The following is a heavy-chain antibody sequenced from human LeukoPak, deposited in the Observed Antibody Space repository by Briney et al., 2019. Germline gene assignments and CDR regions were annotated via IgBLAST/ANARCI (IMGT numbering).Heavy chain of an antibody. CDR1: GGSISTYY. CDR2: ISYGNT. V-gene: IGHV4-59*01. Sequence: SSETLSLTCSVSGGSISTYYWNWIRQTPGKGLEWIGHISYGNTDYNPSLKSRVTISVDTSKNQFSPKLTSVTAADTAVYYCARDKAHSYGRYFDPWGQGALVTVSS. CDR3: ARDKAHSYGRYFDP. J-gene: IGHJ5*02. D-gene: IGHD5-18*01.